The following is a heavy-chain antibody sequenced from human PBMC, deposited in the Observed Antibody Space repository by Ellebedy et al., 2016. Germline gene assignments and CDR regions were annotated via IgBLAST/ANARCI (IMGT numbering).Heavy chain of an antibody. CDR1: GYTFISYN. CDR2: INPSDGTT. CDR3: ARRAYSSSWLPYFDN. D-gene: IGHD6-13*01. J-gene: IGHJ4*02. Sequence: ASVKVSCKASGYTFISYNMHWVRQAPGQGLEWMGMINPSDGTTTYTQNFQGRVTMTRDTSTSTVYMEVSSLRSEDTAVYYCARRAYSSSWLPYFDNWGQGTLVTVSS. V-gene: IGHV1-46*01.